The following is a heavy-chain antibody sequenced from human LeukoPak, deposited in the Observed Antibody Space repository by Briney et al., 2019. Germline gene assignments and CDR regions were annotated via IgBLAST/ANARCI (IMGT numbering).Heavy chain of an antibody. Sequence: GGSLRLSCTASGFTFGDYYMSWFRQAPGKGLEGVGFIRNKAYGGTTEYAASVKGRFTISRDDSNSIAYLQMNSLKTEDTALYYCTRGPRTFDYWGQGTPVTVSS. CDR2: IRNKAYGGTT. V-gene: IGHV3-49*03. J-gene: IGHJ4*02. CDR1: GFTFGDYY. CDR3: TRGPRTFDY.